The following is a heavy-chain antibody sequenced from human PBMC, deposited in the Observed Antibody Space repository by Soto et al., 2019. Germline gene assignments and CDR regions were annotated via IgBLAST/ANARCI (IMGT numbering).Heavy chain of an antibody. Sequence: PGGSLRLSCAASGFTFSSYSMNWVRQAPGKGLEWVSSISSSSSYIYYADSVKGRFTISRDNAKNSRYLQMDSLSAEDTAVYYCARSATAYDYVWGSYRYMIRGAFDIWGQGTMVTVSS. CDR3: ARSATAYDYVWGSYRYMIRGAFDI. CDR1: GFTFSSYS. CDR2: ISSSSSYI. D-gene: IGHD3-16*02. J-gene: IGHJ3*02. V-gene: IGHV3-21*01.